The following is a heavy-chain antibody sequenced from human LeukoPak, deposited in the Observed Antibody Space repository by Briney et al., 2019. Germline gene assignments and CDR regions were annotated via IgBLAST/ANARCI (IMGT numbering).Heavy chain of an antibody. J-gene: IGHJ6*03. CDR1: GYTFTGYY. CDR2: INPNSGGT. CDR3: ARGATAGRFSLRPTGAYYMDV. Sequence: ASVKVSCKASGYTFTGYYMHWVRQAPGQGLEWMGWINPNSGGTNCAQKFQGRVTMTRDTSINTAYMELSSLRFDDTAVYYCARGATAGRFSLRPTGAYYMDVWGKGTTVTVSS. D-gene: IGHD6-13*01. V-gene: IGHV1-2*02.